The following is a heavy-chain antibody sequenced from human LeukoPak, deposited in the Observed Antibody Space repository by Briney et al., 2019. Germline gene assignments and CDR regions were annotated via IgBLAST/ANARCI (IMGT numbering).Heavy chain of an antibody. V-gene: IGHV7-4-1*02. Sequence: ASVKVSCKASGYTFTSYAMNWVRQAPGQGLEWIGWINTNTGNPTYAQGFTGRFVFSLDTSVSTAYLQISSLKAEDTAVYYCARGPPYYYDSSGYMDVWGQGTTVTVSS. CDR1: GYTFTSYA. D-gene: IGHD3-22*01. CDR2: INTNTGNP. CDR3: ARGPPYYYDSSGYMDV. J-gene: IGHJ6*03.